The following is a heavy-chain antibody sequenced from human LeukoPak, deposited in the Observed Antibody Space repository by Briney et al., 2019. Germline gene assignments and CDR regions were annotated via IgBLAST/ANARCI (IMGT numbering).Heavy chain of an antibody. D-gene: IGHD2/OR15-2a*01. CDR1: GFTFSRYS. CDR2: ISSSSSYI. J-gene: IGHJ4*02. Sequence: GGSLRLSCAASGFTFSRYSMNWVRQAPGKGLEWVSSISSSSSYIYYADSVKGRFTISRDNAKNTLYLQMNSLRAEDTAIYYCAKLGTVFWDDCWGQGTLVTVSS. V-gene: IGHV3-21*04. CDR3: AKLGTVFWDDC.